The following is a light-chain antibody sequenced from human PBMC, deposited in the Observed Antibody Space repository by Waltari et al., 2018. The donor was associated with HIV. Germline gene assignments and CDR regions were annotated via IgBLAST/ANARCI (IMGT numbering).Light chain of an antibody. CDR1: ALPKQY. V-gene: IGLV3-25*03. Sequence: SYELTQPPSVSVSPGQTARITCSGDALPKQYDSWYQQKPGQAPVVMIYKDSERPSGIPERFSGSSSGTTVTLNISGVQAEDEADYYCQSADSSGTHYVFGTGTKVTVL. CDR3: QSADSSGTHYV. J-gene: IGLJ1*01. CDR2: KDS.